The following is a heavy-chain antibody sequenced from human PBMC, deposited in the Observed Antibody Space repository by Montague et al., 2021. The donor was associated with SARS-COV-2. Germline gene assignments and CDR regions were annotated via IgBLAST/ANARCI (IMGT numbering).Heavy chain of an antibody. CDR1: GGSISSSNW. D-gene: IGHD6-19*01. J-gene: IGHJ5*02. V-gene: IGHV4-4*02. Sequence: SETLSLTCAVSGGSISSSNWWSWVRQPPGKGLEWIGEIYHSGSTNYNPSLKSRVTISIDRSKNQFSLNLDSVTAADTAVYYCARLKVAPNGGWNWFDPWGQGILVTVSS. CDR3: ARLKVAPNGGWNWFDP. CDR2: IYHSGST.